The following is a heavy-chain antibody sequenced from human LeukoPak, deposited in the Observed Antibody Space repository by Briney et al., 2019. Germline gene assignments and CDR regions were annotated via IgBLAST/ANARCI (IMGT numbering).Heavy chain of an antibody. CDR1: GFTFSSYE. CDR3: ASLVRATDIVATIVDY. CDR2: ISSSGSTI. J-gene: IGHJ4*02. Sequence: GSLRLSCAASGFTFSSYEMNWVRQAPGKGLEWVSYISSSGSTIYYADSVKGRFTISRDNSKNTLYLQMNSLRAEDTAVYYCASLVRATDIVATIVDYWGQGTLVTVSS. V-gene: IGHV3-48*03. D-gene: IGHD5-12*01.